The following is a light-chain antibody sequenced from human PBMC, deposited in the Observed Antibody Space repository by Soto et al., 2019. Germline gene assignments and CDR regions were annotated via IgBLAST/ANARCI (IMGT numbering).Light chain of an antibody. J-gene: IGLJ1*01. CDR3: HSYVVSDTYV. CDR1: SSDIGAYNR. Sequence: QSALTQPDSVSGSPGQSITISCTGTSSDIGAYNRVSWYQQHPGKAPKLIIYDVTDRPSGISNRFSGSKSGDTASLTISGLQAADEADYFCHSYVVSDTYVFGTGTKLTVL. V-gene: IGLV2-14*03. CDR2: DVT.